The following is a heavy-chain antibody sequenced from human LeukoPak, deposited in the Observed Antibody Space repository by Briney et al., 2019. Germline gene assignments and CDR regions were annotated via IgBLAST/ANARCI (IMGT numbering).Heavy chain of an antibody. CDR1: GFTFSDYG. J-gene: IGHJ4*02. Sequence: PGGSLRLSCAVSGFTFSDYGMSGVRQAPGKGLEWVSSVSDSGGNKYYADSVKGRFTISRDNSKNTLYLQMNSLRPEDTAVYYCAKRVPYSSSSVYFDYWGQGTLVTVSS. CDR2: VSDSGGNK. D-gene: IGHD6-6*01. V-gene: IGHV3-23*01. CDR3: AKRVPYSSSSVYFDY.